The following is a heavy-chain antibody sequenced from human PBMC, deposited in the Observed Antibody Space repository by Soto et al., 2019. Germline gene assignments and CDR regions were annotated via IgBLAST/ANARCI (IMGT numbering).Heavy chain of an antibody. CDR1: GYSISSSNW. V-gene: IGHV4-28*03. Sequence: PSETLSLTCAVSGYSISSSNWWGWIRQPPGKGLEWIGYIYYSGSTYYNPSLKSRVTMSVDTSKNQFSLKLSSVTAVDTAVYYCARGSSGYPNWFDPWGQGTLVTVSS. CDR2: IYYSGST. D-gene: IGHD3-22*01. J-gene: IGHJ5*02. CDR3: ARGSSGYPNWFDP.